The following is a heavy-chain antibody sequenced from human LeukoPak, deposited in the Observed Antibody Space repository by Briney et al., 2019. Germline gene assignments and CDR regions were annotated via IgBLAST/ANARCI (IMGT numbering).Heavy chain of an antibody. V-gene: IGHV4-59*01. Sequence: PSETLSLTCTVSGDSLNSYYWTWIRQPPGEGLQWIGYIFYSGSSNYNASLRSRVAISVDTSKNQFSLKLSSVTAADTAVYYCARELLWFGEFEFGNWFDPWGQGTLVTVSS. CDR3: ARELLWFGEFEFGNWFDP. CDR1: GDSLNSYY. CDR2: IFYSGSS. D-gene: IGHD3-10*01. J-gene: IGHJ5*02.